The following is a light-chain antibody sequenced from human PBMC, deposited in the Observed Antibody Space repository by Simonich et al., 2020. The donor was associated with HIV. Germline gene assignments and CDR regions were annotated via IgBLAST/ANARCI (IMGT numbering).Light chain of an antibody. CDR2: WAS. J-gene: IGKJ3*01. Sequence: DIVMTQSPDSLAVSLGERATINCKSSQSVLYSSNNKDHLAWYQQKPGQPPKLLIYWASTRDSGVPDRFSGSGSGTDFTLTISSLQAEDVAVYYCQQYYSTPFTFGPGTKVDIK. CDR3: QQYYSTPFT. V-gene: IGKV4-1*01. CDR1: QSVLYSSNNKDH.